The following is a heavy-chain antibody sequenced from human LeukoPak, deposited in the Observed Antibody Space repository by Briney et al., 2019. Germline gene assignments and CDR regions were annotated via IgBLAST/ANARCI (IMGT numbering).Heavy chain of an antibody. CDR3: AARPPIVVDGPFDY. CDR2: IIGTGGCT. J-gene: IGHJ4*02. CDR1: GFTFSNFA. D-gene: IGHD3-22*01. Sequence: GGSLRLSCAASGFTFSNFAVSWVRQAPGKGLEWVSAIIGTGGCTYYADSVKGRFTISRDNSKNTLYLQMNSLRAEDTAVYYCAARPPIVVDGPFDYWGQGTLVTVST. V-gene: IGHV3-23*01.